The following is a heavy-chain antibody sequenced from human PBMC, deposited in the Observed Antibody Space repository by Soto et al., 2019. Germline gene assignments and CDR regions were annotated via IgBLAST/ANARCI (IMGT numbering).Heavy chain of an antibody. V-gene: IGHV4-34*01. D-gene: IGHD5-12*01. CDR1: GGSLSGYY. CDR2: VKDGGHT. Sequence: QVQLQQWGAGLLKPSETLSLNCAVTGGSLSGYYWSWIRQPPGKGLEWIGEVKDGGHTNYSPSLRGRVTTSSDTSNNQFSLGLNSVTAADTGVYYCARGQEGVVATHWDQGSLVTVSS. J-gene: IGHJ4*02. CDR3: ARGQEGVVATH.